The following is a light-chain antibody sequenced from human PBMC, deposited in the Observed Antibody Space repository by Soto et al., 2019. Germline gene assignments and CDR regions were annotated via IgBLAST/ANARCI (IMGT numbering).Light chain of an antibody. CDR3: QQYGSSGT. V-gene: IGKV3-20*01. J-gene: IGKJ1*01. CDR1: QRVSSN. CDR2: GAS. Sequence: IVMTQSPATLSVSPGERATLSCRASQRVSSNVAWYQQKPGQAPRLLIYGASNRATGIPDRFSGSGSGTDFTLTISRLEPEDFAVYYCQQYGSSGTFGQGTKVDIK.